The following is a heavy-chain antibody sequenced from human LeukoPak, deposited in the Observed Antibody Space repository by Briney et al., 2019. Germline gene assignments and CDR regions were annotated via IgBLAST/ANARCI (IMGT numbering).Heavy chain of an antibody. D-gene: IGHD2-21*02. V-gene: IGHV3-23*01. CDR3: ARDGLDCGGDCYSNDY. CDR1: GFTFSSYA. J-gene: IGHJ4*02. Sequence: GGSLRLSCAASGFTFSSYAMSWVRQAPGKGLEWVSAISGSGGSTYYADSVKGRFTISRDNSKNTLYLQMNSLRAEDTAVYYCARDGLDCGGDCYSNDYWGQGTLVTVSS. CDR2: ISGSGGST.